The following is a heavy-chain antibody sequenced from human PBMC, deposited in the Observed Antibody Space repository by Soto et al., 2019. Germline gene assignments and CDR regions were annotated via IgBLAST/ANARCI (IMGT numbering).Heavy chain of an antibody. CDR2: ISGGGDTT. CDR1: GFTFNTYA. V-gene: IGHV3-23*01. D-gene: IGHD3-10*01. Sequence: EVQLLESGGGLVQPGGSLRLSCAASGFTFNTYAMTWVRQAPGKGLEWVSAISGGGDTTSYADSVKGRFTGSRDGSKNTLYLQMSSLRAEDTALYYCAKGRGGSGSLTPRVDFWGQGTLVTVSS. CDR3: AKGRGGSGSLTPRVDF. J-gene: IGHJ4*02.